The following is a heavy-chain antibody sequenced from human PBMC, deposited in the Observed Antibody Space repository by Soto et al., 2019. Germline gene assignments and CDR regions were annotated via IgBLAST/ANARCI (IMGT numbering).Heavy chain of an antibody. V-gene: IGHV3-23*01. D-gene: IGHD6-6*01. Sequence: GGSLRLSCAASGFTFSSYAMSWVRQAPGKGLEWVSAISGSGGSTYYADSVKGRFTISRDNSKNTLYLQMNSLRAEDTAVYYCAYTTPVYSSSPLGYWGQGTLVTVSS. CDR3: AYTTPVYSSSPLGY. J-gene: IGHJ4*02. CDR1: GFTFSSYA. CDR2: ISGSGGST.